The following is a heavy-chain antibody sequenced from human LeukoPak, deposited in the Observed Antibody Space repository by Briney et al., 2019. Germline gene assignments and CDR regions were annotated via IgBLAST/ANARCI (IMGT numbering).Heavy chain of an antibody. CDR2: IYWDDEK. CDR3: AESTRRPRTRSSSSAP. J-gene: IGHJ5*02. Sequence: CGPTLLTPTPSLTLTGGLSDSALTTTGVGVGWIRQPPGKALEWLALIYWDDEKRYNPSLNSRVTITSAPSKTKAVLTMTGTCPVLTARYFSAESTRRPRTRSSSSAPWGHGILVTVSS. D-gene: IGHD6-6*01. CDR1: DSALTTTGVG. V-gene: IGHV2-5*02.